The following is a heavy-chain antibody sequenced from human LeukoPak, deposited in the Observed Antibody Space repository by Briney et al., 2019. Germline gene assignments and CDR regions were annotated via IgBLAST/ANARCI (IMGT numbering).Heavy chain of an antibody. CDR3: AREDYGAFDY. CDR1: GYSISSGYY. V-gene: IGHV4-38-2*02. D-gene: IGHD4-17*01. CDR2: IYHSGST. J-gene: IGHJ4*02. Sequence: SETLSLTCTVSGYSISSGYYWGWIRQPPGKGLEWIGSIYHSGSTYYNPSLKSRVTISVDTSKNQFSLKLSSVTAADTAVYYCAREDYGAFDYWGQGTLVTVSS.